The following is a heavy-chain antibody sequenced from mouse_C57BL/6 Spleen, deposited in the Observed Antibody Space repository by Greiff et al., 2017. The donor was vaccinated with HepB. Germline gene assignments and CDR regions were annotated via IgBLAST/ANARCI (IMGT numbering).Heavy chain of an antibody. J-gene: IGHJ1*03. Sequence: VKVVESGAELVRPGTSVKMSCKASGYTFTNYWIGWAKQRPGHGLEWIGDIYPGGGYTNYNEKFKGKATLTADKSSSTAYMQFSSLTSEDSAIYYCARGRFYYGSSYWYFDVWGTGTTVTVSA. CDR2: IYPGGGYT. V-gene: IGHV1-63*01. CDR3: ARGRFYYGSSYWYFDV. CDR1: GYTFTNYW. D-gene: IGHD1-1*01.